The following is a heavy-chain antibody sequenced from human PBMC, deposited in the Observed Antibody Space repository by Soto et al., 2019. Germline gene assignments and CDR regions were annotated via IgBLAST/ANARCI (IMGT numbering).Heavy chain of an antibody. J-gene: IGHJ6*02. CDR1: GFTFNTYG. Sequence: ESGGGVVQSGGSLRLSCTTSGFTFNTYGMHWVRQAPGKGLEWVAIIWYDGSNKYYADSVKGRFTISRDNSKNTLYLQMNSLRAEDTALYYCARADCTGAYCYSWPFNYGVDVWGQGTTVTVSS. CDR3: ARADCTGAYCYSWPFNYGVDV. V-gene: IGHV3-33*08. CDR2: IWYDGSNK. D-gene: IGHD2-15*01.